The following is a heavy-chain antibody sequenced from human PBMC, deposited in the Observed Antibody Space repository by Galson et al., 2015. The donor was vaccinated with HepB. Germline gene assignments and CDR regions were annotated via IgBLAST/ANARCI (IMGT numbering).Heavy chain of an antibody. CDR1: GFTFSSYA. Sequence: SLRLSCAASGFTFSSYAMHWVRQAPGKGLEWVAVISYDGSNKYYADSVKGRFTISRDNSKNTLYLQMNSLRAEDTAVYYCARDGAYSSSWYPLVDWGQGTLVTVSS. CDR2: ISYDGSNK. J-gene: IGHJ4*02. V-gene: IGHV3-30*04. D-gene: IGHD6-13*01. CDR3: ARDGAYSSSWYPLVD.